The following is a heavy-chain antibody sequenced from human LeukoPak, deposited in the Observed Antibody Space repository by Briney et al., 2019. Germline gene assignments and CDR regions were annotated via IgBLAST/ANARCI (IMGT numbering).Heavy chain of an antibody. CDR3: ASSVRDYYYYYMDV. CDR1: GYTFTGYY. CDR2: INPNSGGT. V-gene: IGHV1-2*02. Sequence: ASVKVSCKASGYTFTGYYMHWVRQAPGQGLEWMGWINPNSGGTNYAQRFQGRVTMTRDTSISTAYMELSRLRSDDTAVYYCASSVRDYYYYYMDVWGKGTTVTVSS. J-gene: IGHJ6*03.